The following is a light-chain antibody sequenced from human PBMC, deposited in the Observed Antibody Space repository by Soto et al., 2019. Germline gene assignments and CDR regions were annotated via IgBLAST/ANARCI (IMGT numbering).Light chain of an antibody. Sequence: QSVLTQPASVSGSPGQSITISCTGTSSDVGSHNLVSWYQQHPGQAPKLMIYEVTKRTLGVSTRFSASKSGNPASLTISGLQAEDEADYYGCSDGGSRAVFGGGTQLTVL. CDR3: CSDGGSRAV. CDR2: EVT. V-gene: IGLV2-23*02. J-gene: IGLJ7*01. CDR1: SSDVGSHNL.